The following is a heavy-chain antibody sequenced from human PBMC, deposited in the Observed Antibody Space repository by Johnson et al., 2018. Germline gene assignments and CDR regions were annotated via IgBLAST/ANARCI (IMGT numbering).Heavy chain of an antibody. D-gene: IGHD3-10*01. CDR1: GFTFSSYA. CDR2: ISYDGSNN. V-gene: IGHV3-30-3*01. J-gene: IGHJ3*02. Sequence: VQLVESGGGVVQPGRSLRLSCAASGFTFSSYAMHWVRQAPGKGLEWVAVISYDGSNNYYEDSVKGRFPFSRDNSKHTLYLQLNSLRAEDTAVYYWAKGRFSMLRGADAFDIWGQGTMVTVSS. CDR3: AKGRFSMLRGADAFDI.